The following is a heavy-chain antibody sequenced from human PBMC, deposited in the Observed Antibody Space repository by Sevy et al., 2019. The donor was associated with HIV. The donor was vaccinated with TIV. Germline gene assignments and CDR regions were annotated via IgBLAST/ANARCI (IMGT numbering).Heavy chain of an antibody. CDR3: AREGCTVPHDY. D-gene: IGHD2-8*02. CDR1: GFTFSIYT. J-gene: IGHJ4*02. CDR2: FCFGGSTI. Sequence: GGSLRLSCAASGFTFSIYTMSWVRQAPGKGLEWVSTFCFGGSTIHYGDPVKGRFTISRANSKNTLYLQMNSLRADDTAVYYCAREGCTVPHDYWGQGTLVTVSS. V-gene: IGHV3-23*01.